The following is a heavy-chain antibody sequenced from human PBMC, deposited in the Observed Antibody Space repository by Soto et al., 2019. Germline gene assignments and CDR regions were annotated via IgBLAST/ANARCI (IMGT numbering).Heavy chain of an antibody. CDR1: GYTFTSYG. D-gene: IGHD2-15*01. CDR2: ISAYNGNT. CDR3: ARDSGGYCSGGSCPRGY. V-gene: IGHV1-18*01. Sequence: ASVKVSCKASGYTFTSYGISWVRQAPGQGLEWMGWISAYNGNTNYAQKLQGRVTMTTDTSTSTAYMELRSLRSDDTAVYYCARDSGGYCSGGSCPRGYWGQGTLVTVSS. J-gene: IGHJ4*02.